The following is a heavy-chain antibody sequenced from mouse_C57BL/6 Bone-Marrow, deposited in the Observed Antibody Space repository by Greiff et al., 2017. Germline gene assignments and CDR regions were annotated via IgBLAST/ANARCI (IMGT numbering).Heavy chain of an antibody. CDR3: TREGFGRFAY. J-gene: IGHJ3*01. CDR1: GFTFSSYA. Sequence: EVKLQESGEGLVKPGGSLKLSCAASGFTFSSYAMSWVRQTPEKRLEWVAYISSGGDYIYYADTVKGRFTISRDNARNTLYLQMSSLKSEDTAMYYSTREGFGRFAYWGQGTLVTVSA. CDR2: ISSGGDYI. V-gene: IGHV5-9-1*02.